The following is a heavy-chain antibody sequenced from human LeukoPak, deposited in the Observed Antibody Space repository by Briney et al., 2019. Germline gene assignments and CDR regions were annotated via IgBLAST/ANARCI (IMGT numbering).Heavy chain of an antibody. CDR2: IYTSGST. Sequence: PSETLSLTCTVSGGSISSYYWSWIRQPPGKGLEWIGYIYTSGSTNYNPSLESRVTISVDTSKDQFSLELNSVTAADTAVYYCARHMLDISSGYWVGAFDIWGQGTMVTVSS. D-gene: IGHD3-22*01. J-gene: IGHJ3*02. CDR3: ARHMLDISSGYWVGAFDI. V-gene: IGHV4-4*09. CDR1: GGSISSYY.